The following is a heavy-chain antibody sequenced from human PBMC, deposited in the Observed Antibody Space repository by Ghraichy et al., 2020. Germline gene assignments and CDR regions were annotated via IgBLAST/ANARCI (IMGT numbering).Heavy chain of an antibody. D-gene: IGHD1-26*01. CDR2: INHSGST. V-gene: IGHV4-34*01. J-gene: IGHJ3*02. CDR3: AREWSGSYFHFKSKDAFDI. Sequence: SETLSLTCAFYVGSFSGYYWSWIRQPPGKGLEWIGEINHSGSTNYNPSLKSRVTISVDTSKNQFSLKLSSVTAADTAVYYCAREWSGSYFHFKSKDAFDIGGQGRMVTVS. CDR1: VGSFSGYY.